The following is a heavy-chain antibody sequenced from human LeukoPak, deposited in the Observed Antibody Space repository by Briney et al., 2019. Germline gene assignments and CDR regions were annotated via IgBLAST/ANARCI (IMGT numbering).Heavy chain of an antibody. CDR1: GYSFTNYW. J-gene: IGHJ4*02. CDR3: ARRDSGFQFFDY. CDR2: IYPGDSDT. Sequence: HGESLKISCKGSGYSFTNYWIGWVRQMPGEGLEWMRIIYPGDSDTRYSPSFQVQVTIPADKSISTAYLQWSSLKASDTAMYYCARRDSGFQFFDYWGQGTVVTVFS. V-gene: IGHV5-51*01. D-gene: IGHD5-12*01.